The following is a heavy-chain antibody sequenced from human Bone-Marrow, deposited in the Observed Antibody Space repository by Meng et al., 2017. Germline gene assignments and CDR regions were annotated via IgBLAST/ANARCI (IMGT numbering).Heavy chain of an antibody. CDR2: IYNSGGT. V-gene: IGHV3-53*01. Sequence: EVQLVDSGGGLIQPGGYLRLSCAASGFTVSSSYMSWVRQAPGTGLEWVSVIYNSGGTYYGDSVTGRFTISRDNSKNTLFLQMNSLRAEDTAVYYCARIRGSGAWYFDLWGRGTLVTVSS. J-gene: IGHJ2*01. D-gene: IGHD3-10*01. CDR1: GFTVSSSY. CDR3: ARIRGSGAWYFDL.